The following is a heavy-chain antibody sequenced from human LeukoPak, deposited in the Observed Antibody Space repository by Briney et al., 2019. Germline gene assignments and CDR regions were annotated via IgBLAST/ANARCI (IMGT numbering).Heavy chain of an antibody. Sequence: PSGTLSLTCAVSGGSISSSNWWSWVRQPPGKGLEWIGEIYHSGSTNYNPSLKSRVTISVGKSKNQFSLKLSSVTAEDTAVYYCARDPYSSDGAWGQGTLVTVSS. J-gene: IGHJ5*02. V-gene: IGHV4-4*02. D-gene: IGHD6-19*01. CDR3: ARDPYSSDGA. CDR1: GGSISSSNW. CDR2: IYHSGST.